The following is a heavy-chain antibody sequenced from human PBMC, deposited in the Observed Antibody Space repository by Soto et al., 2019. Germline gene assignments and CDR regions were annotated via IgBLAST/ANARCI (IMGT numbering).Heavy chain of an antibody. V-gene: IGHV3-64D*06. Sequence: GSLRLSCSASVFTFSRHAMHWVRQAPGKGLEYVSVISSDGGDTKYADSVKGRFTISRDNSKNTLFLQMSSLRPEDSAVYYCVKETRASPLDYWGQGTLVSVSS. CDR1: VFTFSRHA. D-gene: IGHD2-2*01. CDR3: VKETRASPLDY. J-gene: IGHJ4*02. CDR2: ISSDGGDT.